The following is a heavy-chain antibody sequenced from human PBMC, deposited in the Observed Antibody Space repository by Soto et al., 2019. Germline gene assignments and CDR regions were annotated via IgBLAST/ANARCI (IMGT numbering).Heavy chain of an antibody. D-gene: IGHD3-3*01. Sequence: GASVKVSCKASGYTFTSYGISWVRQAPGQGLEWMGWISAYNGNTNYAQKLQGRVTMTTDTSTSTAYMELRSLRSDDTAVYYCARIPPSYDFWSALDYWGQGTLVTVSS. J-gene: IGHJ4*02. V-gene: IGHV1-18*01. CDR2: ISAYNGNT. CDR3: ARIPPSYDFWSALDY. CDR1: GYTFTSYG.